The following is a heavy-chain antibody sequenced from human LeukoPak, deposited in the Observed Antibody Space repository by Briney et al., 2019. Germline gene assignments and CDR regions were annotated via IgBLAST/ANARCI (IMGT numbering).Heavy chain of an antibody. V-gene: IGHV4-39*01. CDR1: GGSISSSTYY. J-gene: IGHJ4*02. CDR3: AGHWYSSLSYFGY. Sequence: MASETLSLTCTVSGGSISSSTYYWGWIRQPPGKGLEWIGSIYYSGSTYYNPSLKSRVTISVDTSKNQFSLKLSSVTAADTAVYYCAGHWYSSLSYFGYWGQGTLVTVSS. CDR2: IYYSGST. D-gene: IGHD6-6*01.